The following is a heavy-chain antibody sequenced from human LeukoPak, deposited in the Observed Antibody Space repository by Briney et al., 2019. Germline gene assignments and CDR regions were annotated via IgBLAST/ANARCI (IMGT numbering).Heavy chain of an antibody. J-gene: IGHJ4*02. V-gene: IGHV1-69*01. Sequence: ASVKVSCKASGGTFSSYAISWVRQAPGQGLEWMGGIIPIFGTANYAQKFQGRVTITADESTSTAYMELSSLRSEDTAVYYCASGDLLNNSFDSWGQGTLVTVSS. CDR2: IIPIFGTA. D-gene: IGHD3-10*01. CDR3: ASGDLLNNSFDS. CDR1: GGTFSSYA.